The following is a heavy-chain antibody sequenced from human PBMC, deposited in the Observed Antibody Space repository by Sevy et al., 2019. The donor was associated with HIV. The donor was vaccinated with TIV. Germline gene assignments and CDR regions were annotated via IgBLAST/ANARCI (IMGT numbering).Heavy chain of an antibody. CDR2: INGDGSST. J-gene: IGHJ5*02. V-gene: IGHV3-74*01. CDR3: AKTSLGLWGGWFDP. CDR1: GFTFSSYW. Sequence: GGSLRLSCAASGFTFSSYWMHWVRQAPGKGLVWVSRINGDGSSTTYADSVKGRFTISRDNAKITLYLQMNSLRAEDTAVYYCAKTSLGLWGGWFDPWGQGTLVTVSS. D-gene: IGHD2-21*01.